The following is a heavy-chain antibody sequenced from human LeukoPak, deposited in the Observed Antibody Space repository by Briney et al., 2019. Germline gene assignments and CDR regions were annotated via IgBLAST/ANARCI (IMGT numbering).Heavy chain of an antibody. V-gene: IGHV4-39*01. CDR3: ASLGITMIVVVPPY. Sequence: WVRQPPGKGLEWIGSIYYSGSTYYNPSLKSRVTISVDTSKNQFSLKLSSVTAADTAVYYCASLGITMIVVVPPYWGQGTLVTVSS. D-gene: IGHD3-22*01. CDR2: IYYSGST. J-gene: IGHJ4*02.